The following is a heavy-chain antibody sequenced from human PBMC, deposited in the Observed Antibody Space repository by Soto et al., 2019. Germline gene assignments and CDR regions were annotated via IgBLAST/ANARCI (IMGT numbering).Heavy chain of an antibody. V-gene: IGHV1-3*01. CDR3: AGPRRYCSSTSCYFPSDY. Sequence: ASVKVSCKASGYTFTTYTINWVCQAPGQRLEWMGWINGGSGNTKYSQKFQGRVTITRDTSASTVYMELSSLRYEDTAVYYCAGPRRYCSSTSCYFPSDYWGQGTKVTVYS. D-gene: IGHD2-2*01. CDR2: INGGSGNT. CDR1: GYTFTTYT. J-gene: IGHJ4*02.